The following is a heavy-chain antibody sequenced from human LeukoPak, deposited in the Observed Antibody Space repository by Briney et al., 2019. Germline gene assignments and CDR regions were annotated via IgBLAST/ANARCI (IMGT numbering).Heavy chain of an antibody. CDR3: ARVLETDCCGGSCYSGLDY. CDR1: GFTFSRYN. CDR2: ISRTGNYI. D-gene: IGHD2-15*01. Sequence: PGGSLRFSCAASGFTFSRYNMNWVRQAPGKGLEWVSSISRTGNYIYYADSVKGRFTISRDNAQNSLFLQMNSLRVEDTAVYYCARVLETDCCGGSCYSGLDYWGQGTLVTVSS. V-gene: IGHV3-21*01. J-gene: IGHJ4*02.